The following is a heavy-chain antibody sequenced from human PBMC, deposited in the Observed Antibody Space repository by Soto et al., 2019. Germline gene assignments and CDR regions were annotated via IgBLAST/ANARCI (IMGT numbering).Heavy chain of an antibody. CDR2: ISSSESTA. V-gene: IGHV3-48*03. J-gene: IGHJ4*02. CDR3: TRAAWFPYLSFY. D-gene: IGHD3-10*01. Sequence: GGSLRLSCAASGFTFSRFELHWVRQAPGKGLEWISYISSSESTAYYASSVEGRFTISRDNANNSVYLQMDSLGAEDTALYYCTRAAWFPYLSFYWGQGALVTVSS. CDR1: GFTFSRFE.